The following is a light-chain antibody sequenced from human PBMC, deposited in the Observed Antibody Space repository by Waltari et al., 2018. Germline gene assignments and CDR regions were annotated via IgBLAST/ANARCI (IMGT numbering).Light chain of an antibody. CDR1: TLARYS. V-gene: IGLV3-21*02. CDR3: QVWDRSSDQVV. Sequence: SYVLTQPPSVSVAPGPTATLPCGGTTLARYSVIWYQQKPGQAPVMVLYDDIDRPSGIPERFSGSSSGNTATVTISRVEAGDEADYYCQVWDRSSDQVVFGGGTKLTVL. CDR2: DDI. J-gene: IGLJ2*01.